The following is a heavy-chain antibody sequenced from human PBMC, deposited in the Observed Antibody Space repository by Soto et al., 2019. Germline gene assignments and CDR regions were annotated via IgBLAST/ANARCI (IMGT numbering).Heavy chain of an antibody. CDR2: IIPIPGTA. CDR1: GGTFGSYA. J-gene: IGHJ6*02. V-gene: IGHV1-69*01. D-gene: IGHD2-2*01. CDR3: ARSQGSSTSLEIYYYYYYGMDV. Sequence: QVQLVQSGAEVKKPGSSVKVSCKASGGTFGSYAISWVRQAPGQGLEWMGGIIPIPGTANYAQKFQGRVTIAADESTSTAYMELISLRSEETAVYYCARSQGSSTSLEIYYYYYYGMDVWGQGTTVTVSS.